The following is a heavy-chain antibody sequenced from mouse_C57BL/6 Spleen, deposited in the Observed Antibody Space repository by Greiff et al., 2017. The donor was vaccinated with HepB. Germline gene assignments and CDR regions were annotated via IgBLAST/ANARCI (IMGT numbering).Heavy chain of an antibody. J-gene: IGHJ2*01. D-gene: IGHD3-2*02. Sequence: QVQLQQPGAELVMPGASVKLSCKASGYTFTSYWMHWVKQRPGQGLEWIGEIDPSDSYTNYNQKFKGKSTLTVDKSSSTAYMQLSSLTAEDSAVYYGARWEEKKGSSGYVGYWGQGTTLTVSS. CDR2: IDPSDSYT. CDR3: ARWEEKKGSSGYVGY. CDR1: GYTFTSYW. V-gene: IGHV1-69*01.